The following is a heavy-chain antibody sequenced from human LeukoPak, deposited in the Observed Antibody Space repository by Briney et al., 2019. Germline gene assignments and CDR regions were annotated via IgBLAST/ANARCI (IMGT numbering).Heavy chain of an antibody. CDR1: GFTFSTFA. CDR3: ASSKGFDY. V-gene: IGHV3-21*01. Sequence: PGGSLRLSCAASGFTFSTFAMIWVRQPPGKGLEWVSSITSSSSYIYYADSVKGRFTISRDNAKNSLYLQMNSLRAEDTAVYYCASSKGFDYWGQGTLVTVSS. CDR2: ITSSSSYI. J-gene: IGHJ4*02.